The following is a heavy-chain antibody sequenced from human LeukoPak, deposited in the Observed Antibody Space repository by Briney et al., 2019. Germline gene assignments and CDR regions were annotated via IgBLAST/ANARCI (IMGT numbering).Heavy chain of an antibody. CDR1: GFTFSSYS. Sequence: GGSLRLSCAASGFTFSSYSMNWVRQAPGKGLEWVSSISSSSSYIYYADSVKGLFTISRDNAKNSLYLQMNSLRAEDTAVYYCARDRSSSQLGAGYYYGMDVWGQGTTVTVSS. CDR3: ARDRSSSQLGAGYYYGMDV. J-gene: IGHJ6*02. CDR2: ISSSSSYI. V-gene: IGHV3-21*01. D-gene: IGHD6-6*01.